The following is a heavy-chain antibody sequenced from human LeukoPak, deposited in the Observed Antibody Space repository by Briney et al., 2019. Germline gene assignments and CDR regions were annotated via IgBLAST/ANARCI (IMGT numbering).Heavy chain of an antibody. CDR1: GFTFSSYA. Sequence: PGGSLRLSCAASGFTFSSYAMHWVRQAPGKGLEWVAVISYDGSNKYYADSVKGRFTISRDNSKNTLYLQMNSLRAEDTAVYYCAKDRRGSYSVGYFDYWGQGTLVTVSS. CDR2: ISYDGSNK. D-gene: IGHD1-26*01. CDR3: AKDRRGSYSVGYFDY. V-gene: IGHV3-30-3*01. J-gene: IGHJ4*02.